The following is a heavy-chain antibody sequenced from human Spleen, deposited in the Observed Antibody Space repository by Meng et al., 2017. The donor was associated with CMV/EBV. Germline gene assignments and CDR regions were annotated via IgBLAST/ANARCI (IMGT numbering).Heavy chain of an antibody. CDR1: GGSSTNYY. CDR2: VYYSGTT. Sequence: SETLSLTCTVSGGSSTNYYWSWIRQPPGKGLEWIGYVYYSGTTNYNPSLKSRVTMSVDRSKNQLSLKLNSVTAADTAIYYCARAPFTKHYYYYYYGMDVWGQGTTVTVSS. V-gene: IGHV4-59*01. J-gene: IGHJ6*02. CDR3: ARAPFTKHYYYYYYGMDV. D-gene: IGHD1-1*01.